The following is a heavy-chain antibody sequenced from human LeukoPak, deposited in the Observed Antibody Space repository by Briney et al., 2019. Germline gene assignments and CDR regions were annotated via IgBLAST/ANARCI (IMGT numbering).Heavy chain of an antibody. D-gene: IGHD6-19*01. CDR1: GYSVSSNRAV. CDR3: AAEGGTAEAAFDY. V-gene: IGHV6-1*01. CDR2: TYYRSRWKN. J-gene: IGHJ4*02. Sequence: SQTLSLTCAISGYSVSSNRAVWNWIRQSPSGGLEWLGRTYYRSRWKNDHAVSVKGRIIINPDTSKNHFSLQRNSVTPEDAAVYFCAAEGGTAEAAFDYWGQGTHVTVS.